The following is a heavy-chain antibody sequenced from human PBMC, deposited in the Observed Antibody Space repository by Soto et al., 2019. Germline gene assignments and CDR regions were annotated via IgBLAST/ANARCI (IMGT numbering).Heavy chain of an antibody. Sequence: QVQLQESGSGLVKPSQTLSLTCSVSSGSISSGAYSWTWIRQPPGKGLEWIGHIYARGVTYYNLSLGSRGTLPSDKSRNQFSRRLTSVTAADTAVYYCARGVSRDQHYYYGLDVWGQGTTVTVSS. CDR2: IYARGVT. CDR1: SGSISSGAYS. CDR3: ARGVSRDQHYYYGLDV. D-gene: IGHD6-13*01. J-gene: IGHJ6*02. V-gene: IGHV4-30-2*01.